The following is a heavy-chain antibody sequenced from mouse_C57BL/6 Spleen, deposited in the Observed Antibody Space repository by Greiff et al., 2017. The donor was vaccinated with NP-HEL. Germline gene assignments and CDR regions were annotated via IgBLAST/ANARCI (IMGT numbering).Heavy chain of an antibody. CDR1: GYTFTDYN. Sequence: EVQLQQSGPELVKPGASVKMSCKASGYTFTDYNMHWVKQSHGKSLEWIGYINPNNGGTSYNQKFKGKATLTVNKSSSTAYMELRSLTSEDSAVYYCATPFYYGSRYFDYWGQGTTLTVSS. CDR3: ATPFYYGSRYFDY. J-gene: IGHJ2*01. CDR2: INPNNGGT. V-gene: IGHV1-22*01. D-gene: IGHD1-1*01.